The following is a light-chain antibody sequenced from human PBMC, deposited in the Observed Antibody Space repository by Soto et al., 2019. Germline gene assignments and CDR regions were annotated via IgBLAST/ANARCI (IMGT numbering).Light chain of an antibody. CDR1: QSVSNNY. J-gene: IGKJ2*01. CDR3: QHYGSSPPYT. Sequence: EVVLTQSPGTLSLSPGERATLSCRASQSVSNNYLAWYQQKPGQSPKLLIFGSSDRATGITDRFSGSGSGTDFTLTISSLEPEDFAVYYCQHYGSSPPYTFGQGTKLEIK. V-gene: IGKV3-20*01. CDR2: GSS.